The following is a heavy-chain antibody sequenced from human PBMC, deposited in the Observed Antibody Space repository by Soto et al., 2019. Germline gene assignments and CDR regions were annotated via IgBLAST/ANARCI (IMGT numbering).Heavy chain of an antibody. V-gene: IGHV3-48*02. CDR1: GFTFSSYS. CDR3: ARGRYYDSSGYYPFDY. CDR2: ISSSSSTI. J-gene: IGHJ4*02. D-gene: IGHD3-22*01. Sequence: EVQLVESGGGLVQPGGSLRLSCAASGFTFSSYSMNWVRQAPGKGLEWVSYISSSSSTIYYADSVKGRFTISRDNAKNSLYLQMNSLRDEDTAVYYCARGRYYDSSGYYPFDYWGQGTLVTVSS.